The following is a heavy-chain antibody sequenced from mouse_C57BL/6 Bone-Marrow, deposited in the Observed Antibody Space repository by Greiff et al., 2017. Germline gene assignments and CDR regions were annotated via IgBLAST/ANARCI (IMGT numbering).Heavy chain of an antibody. CDR1: GFTFNTYA. CDR3: VGALTPGWYFDV. CDR2: IKSKSSNYAT. D-gene: IGHD2-12*01. Sequence: VQLKESGGGLVQPKGSLKLSCAASGFTFNTYAMHWVRQAPGKGLEWVARIKSKSSNYATYYAASGKDRFTISRDDSQNMPYLQMNNLKTEDTAMYFCVGALTPGWYFDVWGTGTTVTVSA. J-gene: IGHJ1*03. V-gene: IGHV10-3*01.